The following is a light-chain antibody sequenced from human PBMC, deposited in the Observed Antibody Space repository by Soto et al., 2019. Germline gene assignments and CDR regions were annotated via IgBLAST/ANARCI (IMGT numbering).Light chain of an antibody. J-gene: IGKJ5*01. Sequence: DIQMTQSPSSLSASVGDRVTITCRASPGIINYLAWYQQKPGKVPKLLIYAASTLQSGVPSRFSGSGSGTEFTLTSSSLQPEDVATYYCQKYNRAPLTFGQGTRLEIK. CDR1: PGIINY. CDR3: QKYNRAPLT. V-gene: IGKV1-27*01. CDR2: AAS.